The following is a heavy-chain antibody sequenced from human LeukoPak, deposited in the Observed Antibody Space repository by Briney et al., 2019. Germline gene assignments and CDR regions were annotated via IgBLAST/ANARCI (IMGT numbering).Heavy chain of an antibody. V-gene: IGHV4-34*01. CDR2: INHSGST. CDR3: ARLAMAPFDY. CDR1: GGSFSGYY. J-gene: IGHJ4*02. D-gene: IGHD5-18*01. Sequence: SETLSLTCAVYGGSFSGYYWSWIRQPPGKGLEWIGEINHSGSTNYNPSLKSRVTISVDTSKNQFSLKLSSVTAADTGVYYCARLAMAPFDYWGEGTLVTVSS.